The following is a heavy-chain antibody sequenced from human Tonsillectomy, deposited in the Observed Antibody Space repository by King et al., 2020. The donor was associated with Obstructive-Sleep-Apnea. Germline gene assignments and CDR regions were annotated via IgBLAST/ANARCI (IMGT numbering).Heavy chain of an antibody. CDR2: INPTGGST. J-gene: IGHJ4*02. V-gene: IGHV1-46*01. CDR1: GYTFTNYY. D-gene: IGHD2/OR15-2a*01. CDR3: ARVLKY. Sequence: QLVQSGAEVKKPGASVKVSCKASGYTFTNYYIHWVRQAPGQGLEWMGIINPTGGSTTYAQKFQGRVTVTRDTSTSTVYMELSSLRSEDTVMYYCARVLKYWGQGTLVTVSS.